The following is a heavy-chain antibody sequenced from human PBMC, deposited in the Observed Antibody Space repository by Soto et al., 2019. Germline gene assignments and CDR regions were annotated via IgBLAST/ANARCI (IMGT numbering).Heavy chain of an antibody. CDR3: ARYDSTAYYFLD. J-gene: IGHJ4*02. Sequence: LSLTCAVSGGSISSGAYSWSGIRQPPGKGLEWIGYIYHSGSTYYNPSLNSRVTMSVDRSKNQFSLKLSSVTAADTAVYYCARYDSTAYYFLDWGQGTLVTVSS. CDR1: GGSISSGAYS. CDR2: IYHSGST. V-gene: IGHV4-30-2*01. D-gene: IGHD3-22*01.